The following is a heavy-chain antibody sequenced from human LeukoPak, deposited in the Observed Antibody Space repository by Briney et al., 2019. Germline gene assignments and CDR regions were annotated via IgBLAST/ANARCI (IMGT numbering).Heavy chain of an antibody. J-gene: IGHJ5*02. Sequence: ASVKVSCKASGYTFTSYDINWVRQATGQGLEWMGWMNPNGGNTGYAQKFQGRVTMTGNTSISTAYMELSSLRSEDTAVYYCARGRRGCSSTSCPRRYWFDPWGQGTLVTVSS. D-gene: IGHD2-2*01. V-gene: IGHV1-8*01. CDR3: ARGRRGCSSTSCPRRYWFDP. CDR2: MNPNGGNT. CDR1: GYTFTSYD.